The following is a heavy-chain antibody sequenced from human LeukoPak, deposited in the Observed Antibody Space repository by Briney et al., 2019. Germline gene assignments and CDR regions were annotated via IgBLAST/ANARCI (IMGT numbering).Heavy chain of an antibody. D-gene: IGHD2-15*01. V-gene: IGHV5-51*01. J-gene: IGHJ5*02. CDR2: IYPADSDI. CDR3: ASQEYCSGGSYYTWFDP. Sequence: GESLKISCKGSGYSINNYWIGWVRQMPGKGLEWMGIIYPADSDIRYSPSFQGQVTISADKSISTAYLQWSSLKASDTAMYYCASQEYCSGGSYYTWFDPWGQGTLVTVSS. CDR1: GYSINNYW.